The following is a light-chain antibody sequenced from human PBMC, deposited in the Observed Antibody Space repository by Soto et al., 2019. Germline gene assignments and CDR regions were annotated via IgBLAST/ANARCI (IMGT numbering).Light chain of an antibody. J-gene: IGKJ1*01. Sequence: VTIQSPAPLPLSPVESVTRSCSARHLFSSNLALYHHKPGQAPKLLIYYSSNMATGIPARFSGSGARTDFTLTSSIQAPEDVADYCCQQRSNRWTFGQGTKVDIK. CDR3: QQRSNRWT. CDR2: YSS. CDR1: HLFSSN. V-gene: IGKV3-11*01.